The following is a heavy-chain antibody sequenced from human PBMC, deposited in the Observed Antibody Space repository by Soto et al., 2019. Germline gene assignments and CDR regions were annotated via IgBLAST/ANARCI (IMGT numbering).Heavy chain of an antibody. V-gene: IGHV1-69*01. CDR2: IIPIFGTA. Sequence: QVQLVQSGAEVKKPGSSVKVSCKVSGGTFSSYAISWVRQAPGQGLEWMGGIIPIFGTANYAQKFQGRVTITADESTSTAYMELSSLRSEDTAVYYCARGGDAIFGVVPPYFDYWGQGTLVTVSS. D-gene: IGHD3-3*01. J-gene: IGHJ4*02. CDR3: ARGGDAIFGVVPPYFDY. CDR1: GGTFSSYA.